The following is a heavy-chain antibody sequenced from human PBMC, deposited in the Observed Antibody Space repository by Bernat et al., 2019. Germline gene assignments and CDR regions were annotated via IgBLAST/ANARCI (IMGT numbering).Heavy chain of an antibody. V-gene: IGHV3-74*01. D-gene: IGHD3-10*01. Sequence: EVHLVESGGGFVQPGGSLRLSCVASGFTFNNYWMHWVRHAPGKGLVWVSRIDYDGTTAHYADSVKGRFTISRDNAKKTVYLQMNSLRAEDTAVYYYARDSAGLDYWGQGTPVTVSS. CDR2: IDYDGTTA. CDR1: GFTFNNYW. J-gene: IGHJ4*02. CDR3: ARDSAGLDY.